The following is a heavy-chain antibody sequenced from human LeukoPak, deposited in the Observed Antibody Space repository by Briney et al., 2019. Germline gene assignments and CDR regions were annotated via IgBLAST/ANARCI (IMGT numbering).Heavy chain of an antibody. V-gene: IGHV4-30-4*08. Sequence: SETLSLTCTVSGGSISSGDYYWNWIRQPPGKGLEWIGYISYSGSTYFNPSLRSRVTVSVDTSENQFSLKLSSVTAADTAVYYFARETYYYDSSGLPHYYMDVWGKGTTVTVSS. D-gene: IGHD3-22*01. J-gene: IGHJ6*03. CDR2: ISYSGST. CDR1: GGSISSGDYY. CDR3: ARETYYYDSSGLPHYYMDV.